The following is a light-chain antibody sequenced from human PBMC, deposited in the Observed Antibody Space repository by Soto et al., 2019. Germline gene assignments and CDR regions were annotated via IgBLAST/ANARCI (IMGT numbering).Light chain of an antibody. Sequence: QSALTQPASVSGSPGHSITISCTGTSSDVGSYNLVSWYQQHPGKAPKLMIYEGSKRPSGVSNRFSGTKSGKTASLTISGLQAEDEADYYCCSYAGSSTYVFGTGTKLTVL. CDR2: EGS. CDR1: SSDVGSYNL. CDR3: CSYAGSSTYV. J-gene: IGLJ1*01. V-gene: IGLV2-23*01.